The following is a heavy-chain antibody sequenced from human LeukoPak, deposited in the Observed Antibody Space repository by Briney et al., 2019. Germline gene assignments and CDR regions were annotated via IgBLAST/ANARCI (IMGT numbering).Heavy chain of an antibody. D-gene: IGHD2-15*01. CDR2: TSSSSSYI. CDR1: GFTFSSYS. Sequence: PGGSLRLSCAASGFTFSSYSMNWVRQAPGKGLEWVSSTSSSSSYIYYADSVKGRFTISRDNAKDSLYLQMNSLRVEDTAVYYCARDGYCSGGSCYSYGYFDYWGQGTLVTVSS. J-gene: IGHJ4*02. CDR3: ARDGYCSGGSCYSYGYFDY. V-gene: IGHV3-21*01.